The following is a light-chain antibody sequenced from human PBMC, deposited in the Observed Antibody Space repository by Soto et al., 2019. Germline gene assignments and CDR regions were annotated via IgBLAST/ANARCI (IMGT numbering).Light chain of an antibody. J-gene: IGLJ1*01. CDR3: SSYTGSSTYV. CDR1: SNDVGGYNY. V-gene: IGLV2-14*03. Sequence: QSALTQPASVSRSPGQSITISCTGTSNDVGGYNYVSWYQQHPGKAPKLMIYDVSNRPSGVSNRFSGSKSANTASLTISGLQTEDESDYYCSSYTGSSTYVFGTGTKVTVL. CDR2: DVS.